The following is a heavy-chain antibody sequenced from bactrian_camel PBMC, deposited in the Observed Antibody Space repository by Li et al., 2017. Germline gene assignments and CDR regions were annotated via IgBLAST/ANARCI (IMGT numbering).Heavy chain of an antibody. Sequence: HVQLVESGGGSVQGGGSLRLSCAASMNGYSGEFMGWFRQAPGKEREGVAAIYGGIMTYYADSVKGRFTISQDNAEPTLYLQMNALKPEDTAMYYCAADLVTGGDWRSVDLWSYWGQGTQVTVS. J-gene: IGHJ4*01. CDR2: IYGGIMT. V-gene: IGHV3S53*01. CDR3: AADLVTGGDWRSVDLWSY. D-gene: IGHD1*01. CDR1: MNGYSGEF.